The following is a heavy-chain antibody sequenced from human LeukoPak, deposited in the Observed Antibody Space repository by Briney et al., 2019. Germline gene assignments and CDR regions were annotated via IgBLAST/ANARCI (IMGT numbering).Heavy chain of an antibody. V-gene: IGHV4-61*01. Sequence: SETLSPTCTVSGGSISSGSYYWSWIRQPPGKGLEWIGYIYYSGSTNYNPSLKSRVTISVDTSKNQFSLKLSSVTAADTAVYYCARAYCSGGSCYSGYWGQGTLVTVSS. CDR3: ARAYCSGGSCYSGY. CDR2: IYYSGST. D-gene: IGHD2-15*01. J-gene: IGHJ4*02. CDR1: GGSISSGSYY.